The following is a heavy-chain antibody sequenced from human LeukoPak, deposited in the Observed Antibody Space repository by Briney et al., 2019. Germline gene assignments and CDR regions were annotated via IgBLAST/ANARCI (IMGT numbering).Heavy chain of an antibody. D-gene: IGHD6-13*01. Sequence: GGSLRLSCAASGFTFSSYWMSWVRQAPGQGLEWVANIKQDGSEKYYVDSVKGRFTRTRDNAKHSLYLKMNSLRADDTAVYYCARLYSSSWYNDFDYWGQGTLVTVSS. J-gene: IGHJ4*02. V-gene: IGHV3-7*01. CDR1: GFTFSSYW. CDR2: IKQDGSEK. CDR3: ARLYSSSWYNDFDY.